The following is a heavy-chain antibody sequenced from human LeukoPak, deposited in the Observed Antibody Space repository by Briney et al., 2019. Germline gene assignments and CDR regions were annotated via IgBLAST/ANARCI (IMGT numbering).Heavy chain of an antibody. CDR2: ISYDGSNK. CDR3: ARDYDFWSGYYMRGGYFDY. Sequence: GGSVRLSCAAAGFTFSIYAMHWVRHAPGNGLEWVAVISYDGSNKYYADSVKGRLTISRDNSKNTMYLQMNSLRAEDTAVYYCARDYDFWSGYYMRGGYFDYWGQGTLVTVSS. D-gene: IGHD3-3*01. V-gene: IGHV3-30*04. J-gene: IGHJ4*02. CDR1: GFTFSIYA.